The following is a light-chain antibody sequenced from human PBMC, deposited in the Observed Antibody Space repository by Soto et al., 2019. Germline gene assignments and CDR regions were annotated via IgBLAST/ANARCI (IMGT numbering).Light chain of an antibody. CDR1: QAISSY. V-gene: IGKV1-9*01. J-gene: IGKJ1*01. Sequence: IQLTQSPSSLSASVGDRVTITCRASQAISSYLAWYQQKPGKAPKLLIYASSTLQSGVTSRFSGSGSGTDFTLTIISLQPEDFATYYCQQLNSYPWTFGQGTKVDIK. CDR3: QQLNSYPWT. CDR2: ASS.